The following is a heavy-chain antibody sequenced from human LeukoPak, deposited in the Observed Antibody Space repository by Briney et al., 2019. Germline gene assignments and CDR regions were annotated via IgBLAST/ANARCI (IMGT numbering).Heavy chain of an antibody. D-gene: IGHD7-27*01. CDR2: ITSNGDTT. CDR3: LRDRLGTGDY. J-gene: IGHJ4*02. CDR1: GFTFSSYS. V-gene: IGHV3-64D*06. Sequence: GGSLRLSCSGSGFTFSSYSMHWFRQAPGKGLEYVSSITSNGDTTYYTDSVKGRFTISRDNSKNTLYLQMSSLRAEDTAVYYCLRDRLGTGDYWGQGTLVSVSS.